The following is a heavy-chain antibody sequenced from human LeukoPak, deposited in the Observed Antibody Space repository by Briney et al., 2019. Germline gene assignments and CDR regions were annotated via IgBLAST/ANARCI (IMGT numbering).Heavy chain of an antibody. CDR3: ARGEVAVAGTFRYYYYYMDV. CDR1: GGTFSSYA. D-gene: IGHD6-19*01. CDR2: MNPNSGNT. V-gene: IGHV1-8*03. Sequence: ASVKVSCKASGGTFSSYAISWVRQAPGQGLEWMGWMNPNSGNTGYAQKFQGRVTITRNTSISTAYMELSSLRSEDTAVYYCARGEVAVAGTFRYYYYYMDVWGKGTTVTVSS. J-gene: IGHJ6*03.